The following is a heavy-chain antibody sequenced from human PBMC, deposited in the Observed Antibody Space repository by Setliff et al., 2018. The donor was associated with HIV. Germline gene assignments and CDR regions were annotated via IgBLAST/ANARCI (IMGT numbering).Heavy chain of an antibody. J-gene: IGHJ4*02. CDR1: GGSISSYY. Sequence: SETLSLTCTVSGGSISSYYWSWIRQPPGKGLEWIGYIYYSGSTNYNPSLKSRVTISVDTSKNQFSLKLSSVTAADTAVYYCARVGQGTSSGWYASGGVFDYWGQGTLVTVS. D-gene: IGHD6-19*01. CDR3: ARVGQGTSSGWYASGGVFDY. V-gene: IGHV4-59*01. CDR2: IYYSGST.